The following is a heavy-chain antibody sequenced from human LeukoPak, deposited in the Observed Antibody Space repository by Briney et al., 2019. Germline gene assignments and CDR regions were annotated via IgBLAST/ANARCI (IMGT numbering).Heavy chain of an antibody. V-gene: IGHV4-61*02. CDR1: GCSISSGSYY. CDR2: IYTSGST. D-gene: IGHD1-1*01. CDR3: ASPLTAGGY. J-gene: IGHJ4*02. Sequence: SETLSLTRTDSGCSISSGSYYWSWIRQPAGKGLEWIGRIYTSGSTNYTPSLKSRVTMSVDTSKNQFSLKLSSVPAADTAVYYCASPLTAGGYWGQGTLVTVSS.